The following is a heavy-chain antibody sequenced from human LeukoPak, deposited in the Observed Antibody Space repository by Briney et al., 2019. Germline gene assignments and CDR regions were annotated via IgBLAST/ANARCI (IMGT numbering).Heavy chain of an antibody. J-gene: IGHJ1*01. D-gene: IGHD3-22*01. Sequence: GGSLRLPCAASGFTFSSYAMSWVRQAPGKGLEWVSAISGSGGSTYYADSVKGRFTISRDNSKNTLYLQMNSLRAEDTAVYYCAKDRSITMIVVVTFAEYFQHWGQGTLVTVSS. CDR3: AKDRSITMIVVVTFAEYFQH. V-gene: IGHV3-23*01. CDR2: ISGSGGST. CDR1: GFTFSSYA.